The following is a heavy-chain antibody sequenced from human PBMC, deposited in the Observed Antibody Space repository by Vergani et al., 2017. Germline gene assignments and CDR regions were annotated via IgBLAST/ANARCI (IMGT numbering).Heavy chain of an antibody. CDR2: INPNSGGT. V-gene: IGHV1-2*02. CDR3: ARGSSGWSHFDY. Sequence: QVQLVQSGAEVKKPGASVKVSCKASGYTFTGYYMHWVRQAPGQGLEWMGWINPNSGGTNYAQKLQGRVTMTRDTSISTAYMELSRLRSDDTAVYYCARGSSGWSHFDYWGQGTLVTVSS. CDR1: GYTFTGYY. D-gene: IGHD6-19*01. J-gene: IGHJ4*02.